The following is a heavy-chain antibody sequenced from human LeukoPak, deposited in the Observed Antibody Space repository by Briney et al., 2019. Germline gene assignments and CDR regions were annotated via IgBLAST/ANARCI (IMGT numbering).Heavy chain of an antibody. V-gene: IGHV1-2*04. CDR2: INPNSGGT. D-gene: IGHD2-15*01. CDR3: ARRYCSGXSXXNGMDV. Sequence: ASVKVSCKASGYTFTGYYMHWVRQAPGQGLEWMGWINPNSGGTNYAQKFQGWVTMTRDTSISTAYMELSRLRSDDTAVYYCARRYCSGXSXXNGMDVWGQGTTVTVSS. J-gene: IGHJ6*02. CDR1: GYTFTGYY.